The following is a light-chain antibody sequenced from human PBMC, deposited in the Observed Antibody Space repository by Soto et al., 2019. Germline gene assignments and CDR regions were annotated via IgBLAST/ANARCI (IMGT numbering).Light chain of an antibody. J-gene: IGKJ2*01. CDR3: QKYNNGPPYT. CDR2: GAS. CDR1: QSVSSS. V-gene: IGKV3-15*01. Sequence: EIVMTQSPGTLSVSPGERATLSCRASQSVSSSLAWYQQRPGQAPRLLIYGASTRATGVPARFSGSGSGTEFTLTITSLQSEDFAVYYCQKYNNGPPYTFGQGTKLQIK.